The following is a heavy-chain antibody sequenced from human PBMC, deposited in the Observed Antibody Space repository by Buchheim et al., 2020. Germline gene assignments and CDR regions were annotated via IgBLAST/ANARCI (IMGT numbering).Heavy chain of an antibody. CDR3: ARGGGSSWYYFDY. D-gene: IGHD6-13*01. V-gene: IGHV4-59*01. J-gene: IGHJ4*02. CDR1: SGSISRYY. CDR2: IYYSGST. Sequence: QVQLQESGPGLVKPSETLSLSCTVASGSISRYYWTWIRQPPGKGLEWIGYIYYSGSTNYNPSLKSRVTISVDTSKSQFSLRLSSVTAADTAVYYCARGGGSSWYYFDYWGQGTL.